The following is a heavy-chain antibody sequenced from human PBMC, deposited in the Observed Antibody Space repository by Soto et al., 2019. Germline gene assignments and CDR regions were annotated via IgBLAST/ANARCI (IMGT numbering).Heavy chain of an antibody. J-gene: IGHJ3*02. Sequence: SGGSLRLSCAASGFTFSSYSMNWVRQAPGKGLEWVSSISSSSRYIYYADSVKVRFTISGYNAKNSLYLQMKSLRAEDTAVYYCASTGFTIRAFDIWGPGTMVTVSS. CDR3: ASTGFTIRAFDI. D-gene: IGHD3-10*01. V-gene: IGHV3-21*01. CDR1: GFTFSSYS. CDR2: ISSSSRYI.